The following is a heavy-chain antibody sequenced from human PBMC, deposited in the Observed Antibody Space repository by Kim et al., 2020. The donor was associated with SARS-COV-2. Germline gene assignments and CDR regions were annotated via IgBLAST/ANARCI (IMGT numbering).Heavy chain of an antibody. Sequence: GTANYAQKFQGRVTITADESTSTAYMELSSLRSEDTAVYYCARVVAVAVNWGQGTLVTVSS. CDR3: ARVVAVAVN. J-gene: IGHJ4*02. CDR2: GTA. V-gene: IGHV1-69*01. D-gene: IGHD6-19*01.